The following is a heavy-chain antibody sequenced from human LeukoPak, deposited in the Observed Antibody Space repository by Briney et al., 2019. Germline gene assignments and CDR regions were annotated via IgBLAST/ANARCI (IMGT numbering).Heavy chain of an antibody. CDR3: ATGRGAGFGELPHFFDY. CDR2: INTYNGNT. Sequence: GASVKVSCKASGYTFTSYGITWVRQAPGQGLEWMGWINTYNGNTNYAQKFQGRVTMTEDTSTDTAYMELSSLRSEDTAVYYCATGRGAGFGELPHFFDYWGQGTLVTVSS. J-gene: IGHJ4*02. D-gene: IGHD3-10*01. CDR1: GYTFTSYG. V-gene: IGHV1-18*01.